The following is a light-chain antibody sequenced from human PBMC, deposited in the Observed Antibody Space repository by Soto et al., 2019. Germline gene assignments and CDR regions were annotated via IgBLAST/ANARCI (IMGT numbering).Light chain of an antibody. V-gene: IGKV3-11*01. CDR2: DAS. CDR1: QSVSSY. J-gene: IGKJ2*01. CDR3: QHRSHWPGT. Sequence: EIVLTQSPATLSLSPGERATLSCRASQSVSSYLAWYQQKPGQAPRLLIYDASNRATGIPARFSGSGSGTDFTLTISSLEPEDFAVYYFQHRSHWPGTFGQGTKLEIK.